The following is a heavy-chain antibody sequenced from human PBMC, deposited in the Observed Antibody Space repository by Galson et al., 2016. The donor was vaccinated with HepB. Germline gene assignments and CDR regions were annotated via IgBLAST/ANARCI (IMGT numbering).Heavy chain of an antibody. Sequence: CKASGYTFKSFGISWVRQAPGQGLEWLGWISAHNGNTNYAQTLQGRVTLTTDAFTTTAYMELRSLRSDDTAVYYCAREGWYLDYWGQGTLVTVSS. CDR2: ISAHNGNT. J-gene: IGHJ4*02. D-gene: IGHD2-15*01. CDR3: AREGWYLDY. V-gene: IGHV1-18*01. CDR1: GYTFKSFG.